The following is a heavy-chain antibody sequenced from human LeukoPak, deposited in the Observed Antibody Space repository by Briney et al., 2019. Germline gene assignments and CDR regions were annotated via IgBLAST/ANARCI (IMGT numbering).Heavy chain of an antibody. CDR3: AHRAAAGPFDY. V-gene: IGHV2-5*08. CDR2: IYWDDDK. CDR1: GFSLSSSAMS. J-gene: IGHJ4*02. Sequence: SGPALVSPTETLPLTCTFSGFSLSSSAMSVTWIRQPPGKALEWLALIYWDDDKRYSPSLKSRLTITKDTSKNQVVLTMTNMDPVDTATYYCAHRAAAGPFDYWGQGTLVTVSS. D-gene: IGHD6-13*01.